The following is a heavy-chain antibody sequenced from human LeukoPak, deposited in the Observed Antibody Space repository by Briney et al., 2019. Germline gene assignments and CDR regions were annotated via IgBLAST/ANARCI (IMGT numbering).Heavy chain of an antibody. Sequence: SETLSLTCTVSGGSISSSSYYWGWIRQPPGKGLEWIGSIYYSGSTYYNPSLKSRVTISVDTSKNQFSLKLSSVTAADTAVYYCARGRKSITIFGVPDYYYYYMDVWGKGTTVTVSS. CDR1: GGSISSSSYY. D-gene: IGHD3-3*01. CDR2: IYYSGST. J-gene: IGHJ6*03. CDR3: ARGRKSITIFGVPDYYYYYMDV. V-gene: IGHV4-39*07.